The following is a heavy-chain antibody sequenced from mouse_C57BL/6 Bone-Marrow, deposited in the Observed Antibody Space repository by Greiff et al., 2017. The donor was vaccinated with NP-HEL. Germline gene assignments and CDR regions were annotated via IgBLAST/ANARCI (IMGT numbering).Heavy chain of an antibody. J-gene: IGHJ3*01. CDR1: GYTFTSYG. CDR2: IYPRSGNT. V-gene: IGHV1-81*01. D-gene: IGHD2-5*01. CDR3: ARGSYSNLAWFAD. Sequence: QVQLKQSGAELARPGASVKLSCKASGYTFTSYGIRWVKQRTGQGLEWIGEIYPRSGNTYYTEKFKGKATLTADKSSSTAYLELRSLTSEDSAVYVCARGSYSNLAWFADWGQGTLVTVSA.